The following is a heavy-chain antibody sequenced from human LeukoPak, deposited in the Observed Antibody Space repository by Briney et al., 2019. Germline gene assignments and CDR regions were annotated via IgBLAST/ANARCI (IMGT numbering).Heavy chain of an antibody. CDR3: AGVVVTRPYYFDY. CDR1: GFTFSSYG. CDR2: ISYDGSNK. D-gene: IGHD3-22*01. J-gene: IGHJ4*02. V-gene: IGHV3-30*03. Sequence: GRSLRLSCAASGFTFSSYGMHWVRQAPGKGLEWVAVISYDGSNKYYADSVKGRFTISRDNSKNKLYLQMNSLRAEDTAIYYCAGVVVTRPYYFDYWGQGTLVTVSS.